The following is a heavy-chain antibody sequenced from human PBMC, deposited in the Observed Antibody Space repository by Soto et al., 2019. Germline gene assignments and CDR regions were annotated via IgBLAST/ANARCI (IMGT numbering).Heavy chain of an antibody. CDR2: INHRGST. CDR3: ARARGGCSSTSCYFVIDY. J-gene: IGHJ4*02. D-gene: IGHD2-2*01. V-gene: IGHV4-38-2*02. Sequence: PSETLSLTCSVSGYSIDRGYYWGGIRQAPERGLEWIGSINHRGSTSYTPSLKSRVIISVDTSNNQFTLRLTSVTAADTAAYYCARARGGCSSTSCYFVIDYWGQGTLVTVSS. CDR1: GYSIDRGYY.